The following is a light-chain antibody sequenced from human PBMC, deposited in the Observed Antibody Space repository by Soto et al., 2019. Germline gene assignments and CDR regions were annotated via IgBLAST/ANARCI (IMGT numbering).Light chain of an antibody. Sequence: DIVLTQSPGTLSVSPGERATLSCRASQTISSNYLAWYQQKPGQPPSLLIYGTSSRATGIPDRFSRSGSGTDFTLTISRLEPEDSAIYYCQQYVSWTFGQGTKVEIK. CDR3: QQYVSWT. CDR1: QTISSNY. J-gene: IGKJ1*01. CDR2: GTS. V-gene: IGKV3-20*01.